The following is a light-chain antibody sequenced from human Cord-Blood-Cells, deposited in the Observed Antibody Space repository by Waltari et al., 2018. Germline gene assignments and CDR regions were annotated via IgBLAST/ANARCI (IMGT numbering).Light chain of an antibody. Sequence: QSALTQPPSASGSPGQSVTISCTGTSSDVGGYNYVSWYQQHPGKAPKLMIYEVSKRPSAVPDRFSGSKSGHTASLTVYGLQAEDEADYYCSSYAGSKNLVFGGGTKLTVL. CDR2: EVS. CDR1: SSDVGGYNY. J-gene: IGLJ2*01. V-gene: IGLV2-8*01. CDR3: SSYAGSKNLV.